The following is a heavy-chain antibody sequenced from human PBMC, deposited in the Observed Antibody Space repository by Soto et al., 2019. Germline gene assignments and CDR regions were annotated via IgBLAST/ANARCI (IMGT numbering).Heavy chain of an antibody. CDR2: ISGSGGST. D-gene: IGHD3-9*01. CDR1: GFTFSSYA. Sequence: GGSLRLSCAASGFTFSSYAMSWVRQAPGKGLEWVSAISGSGGSTYYADSVKGRFTISRDNSKNTLYLQMNSLRAEDTAVYYCAKVWYYDILTGYSSRSLDPWGQGTLVTVSS. J-gene: IGHJ5*02. CDR3: AKVWYYDILTGYSSRSLDP. V-gene: IGHV3-23*01.